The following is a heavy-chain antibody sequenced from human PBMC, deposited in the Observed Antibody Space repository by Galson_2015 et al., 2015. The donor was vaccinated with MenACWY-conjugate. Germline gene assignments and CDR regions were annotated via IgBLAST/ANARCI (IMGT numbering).Heavy chain of an antibody. CDR2: IYYTGST. Sequence: TLSLTCIVSGGSINSGDYFWNWIRHHPGKGLEYIGYIYYTGSTYYNPSLKSRITMSVDTSKNQFSLKVTSLTAADTAVYYCARADYRLLTGCYAPFDYWGHGTLVTVSS. CDR1: GGSINSGDYF. J-gene: IGHJ4*01. D-gene: IGHD3-9*01. V-gene: IGHV4-31*03. CDR3: ARADYRLLTGCYAPFDY.